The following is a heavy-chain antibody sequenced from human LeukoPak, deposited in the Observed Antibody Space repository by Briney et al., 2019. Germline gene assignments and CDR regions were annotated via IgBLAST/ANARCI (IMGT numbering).Heavy chain of an antibody. D-gene: IGHD2/OR15-2a*01. CDR1: GFTFDDYA. CDR3: AKDRTFSGSYGYFDS. V-gene: IGHV3-43*02. J-gene: IGHJ4*02. Sequence: GGSLRLSCAASGFTFDDYAMHWVRQAPGKGLEWVGLISGNGGSPSYADSVKGRFTISRDNSKNSLYLQKNSLRTEDTALYYCAKDRTFSGSYGYFDSWGQGTLVTVSS. CDR2: ISGNGGSP.